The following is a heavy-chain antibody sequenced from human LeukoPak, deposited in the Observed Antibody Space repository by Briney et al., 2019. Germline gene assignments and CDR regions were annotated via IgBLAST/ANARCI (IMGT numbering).Heavy chain of an antibody. CDR1: GYTFTGYY. CDR2: INPNSGGT. CDR3: ATTRWGIAAAGTPFDY. J-gene: IGHJ4*02. V-gene: IGHV1-2*02. Sequence: ASVKVSCKASGYTFTGYYMHWVRQAPGQGLEWTGWINPNSGGTNYAQKFQGRVTMTRDTSISTAYMELSRLRSDDTAVYYCATTRWGIAAAGTPFDYWGQGTLVTVSS. D-gene: IGHD6-13*01.